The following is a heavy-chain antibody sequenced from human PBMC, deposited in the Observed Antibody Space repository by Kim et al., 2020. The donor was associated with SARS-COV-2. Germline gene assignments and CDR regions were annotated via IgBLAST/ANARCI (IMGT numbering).Heavy chain of an antibody. D-gene: IGHD2-2*01. CDR1: GYTFTSYG. CDR3: ARDELVVPAAMEGARGDY. J-gene: IGHJ4*02. V-gene: IGHV1-18*01. CDR2: ISAYNGNT. Sequence: ASVKVSCKASGYTFTSYGISWVRQAPGQGLEWMGWISAYNGNTNYAQKLQGRVTMTTDTSTSTAYMELRSLRSDDTAVYYCARDELVVPAAMEGARGDYWGQGTLVTVSS.